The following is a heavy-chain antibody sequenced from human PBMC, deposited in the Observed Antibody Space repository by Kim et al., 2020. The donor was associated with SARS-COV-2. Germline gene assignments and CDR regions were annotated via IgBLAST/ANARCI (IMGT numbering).Heavy chain of an antibody. CDR1: GYTFTSYG. J-gene: IGHJ6*02. V-gene: IGHV1-18*01. CDR2: ISAYNGNT. D-gene: IGHD5-18*01. CDR3: ARGVYSYSSRYYYYGMDV. Sequence: ASVKVSCKASGYTFTSYGIGWVRQAPGQGLEWMGWISAYNGNTNYAQKLQGRVTMTTDTYTSTAYMELRSLRSDDTAVYYCARGVYSYSSRYYYYGMDVWGQGTTVTVSS.